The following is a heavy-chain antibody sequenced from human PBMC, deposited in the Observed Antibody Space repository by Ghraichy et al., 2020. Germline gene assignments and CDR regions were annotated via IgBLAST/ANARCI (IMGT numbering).Heavy chain of an antibody. J-gene: IGHJ4*02. CDR1: GGSISHSY. V-gene: IGHV4-59*13. CDR2: IYYDGTT. D-gene: IGHD6-13*01. Sequence: GSLRLSCTVSGGSISHSYWSWIRQPPRKDLEWIGSIYYDGTTNYNPSLRSRVTISVDTSKTQFSLKLTSVTAADTAVYYCATDSRITWFYIWGQGTLVTVSS. CDR3: ATDSRITWFYI.